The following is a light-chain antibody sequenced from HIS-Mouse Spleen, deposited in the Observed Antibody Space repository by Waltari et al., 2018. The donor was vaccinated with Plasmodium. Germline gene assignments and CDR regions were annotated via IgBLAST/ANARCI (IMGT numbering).Light chain of an antibody. J-gene: IGLJ2*01. Sequence: QSALTQPRSVSGSPGQSVTISCTGTSSDVGGYNYVSWYQQHPGKAPKLMIYDVSKRPSGVPDRLPGSKLGNTASLTISGLQAEDEADYYCCSYAGSYTVVFGGGTKLTVL. CDR2: DVS. CDR3: CSYAGSYTVV. CDR1: SSDVGGYNY. V-gene: IGLV2-11*01.